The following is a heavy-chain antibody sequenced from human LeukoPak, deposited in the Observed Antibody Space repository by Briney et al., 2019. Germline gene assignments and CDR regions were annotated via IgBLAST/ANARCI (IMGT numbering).Heavy chain of an antibody. CDR3: ARGFGFDCGGDCYSDY. V-gene: IGHV1-18*01. CDR2: ISAYNGNT. Sequence: ASVKVSCKASGGTFSSYAISWVRQAPGQGLEWMGWISAYNGNTNYAQKLQGRVTMTTDTSTSTAYMELRSLRSDDTAVYYCARGFGFDCGGDCYSDYWGQGTLVTVSS. CDR1: GGTFSSYA. J-gene: IGHJ4*02. D-gene: IGHD2-21*01.